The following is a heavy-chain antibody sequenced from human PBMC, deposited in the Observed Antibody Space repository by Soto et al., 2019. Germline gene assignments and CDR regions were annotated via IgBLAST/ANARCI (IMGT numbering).Heavy chain of an antibody. J-gene: IGHJ4*02. CDR3: ARDMLERPVIDY. D-gene: IGHD1-1*01. V-gene: IGHV3-66*01. CDR1: GFTVSSKY. CDR2: IQSGGTT. Sequence: PGGSLRLSCAASGFTVSSKYMTWVRQAPGKGLEWVSLIQSGGTTYYADSVKGRFTISRDTSENTLHLQMNSLRAEDTAVYYCARDMLERPVIDYWGQGTLVTVSS.